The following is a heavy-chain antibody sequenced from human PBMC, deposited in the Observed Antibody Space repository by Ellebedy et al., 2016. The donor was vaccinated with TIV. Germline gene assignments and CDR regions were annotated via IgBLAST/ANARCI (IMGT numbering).Heavy chain of an antibody. V-gene: IGHV1-18*01. J-gene: IGHJ4*02. D-gene: IGHD3-22*01. CDR2: ISANNHHT. Sequence: AASVKVSCKASGYTFTTYGISWVRQAPGQGLEWMGWISANNHHTKYAQNLQGRVTMTTDTSTTTAYMELRSLRSDDTAVYYCARAHNYYNSSGSYYGVDFWGQGTLVTVSS. CDR3: ARAHNYYNSSGSYYGVDF. CDR1: GYTFTTYG.